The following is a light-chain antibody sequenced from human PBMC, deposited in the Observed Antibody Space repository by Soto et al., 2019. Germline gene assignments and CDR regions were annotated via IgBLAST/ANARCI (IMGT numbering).Light chain of an antibody. J-gene: IGKJ3*01. Sequence: DIQMTQSPSSLSAFVGDRVTITCRASQSISKYLNWYQQRPGKAPKLLIYATSSLQSGVPSRFSGSGSGTDFTLTISSLLPEDFATYYCQQSYNAPTFGPGTKVDIK. CDR3: QQSYNAPT. V-gene: IGKV1-39*01. CDR1: QSISKY. CDR2: ATS.